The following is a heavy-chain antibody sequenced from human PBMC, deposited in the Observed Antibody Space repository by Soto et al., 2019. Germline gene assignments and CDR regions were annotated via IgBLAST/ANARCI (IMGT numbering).Heavy chain of an antibody. J-gene: IGHJ4*02. CDR3: VRDLGYGTGSKCCYFDS. CDR2: ISSTSSPI. V-gene: IGHV3-48*02. CDR1: GFTFGRDS. D-gene: IGHD3-10*01. Sequence: EVKLVESGGGLVQPGGSLRLSCSASGFTFGRDSMNWVRQSPGKGLEWVSYISSTSSPIDYADSVKGRFTVSRDNAKNSLYLQMNSLRDEDTAIYYCVRDLGYGTGSKCCYFDSWGQGILVTVSS.